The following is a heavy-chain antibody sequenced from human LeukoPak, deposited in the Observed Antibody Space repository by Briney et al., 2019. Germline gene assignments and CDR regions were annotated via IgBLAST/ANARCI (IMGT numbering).Heavy chain of an antibody. J-gene: IGHJ4*02. CDR3: AKGQAVADDDY. Sequence: PGGSLRLSCAASGFTFRSYAMSWVRQTPGKGLEWVSAISASGGSTYYADSVKGRFTISRDNSKNTLYLQMNSLRAEDTAVYYCAKGQAVADDDYWGQGTLVTVSS. D-gene: IGHD6-19*01. CDR2: ISASGGST. CDR1: GFTFRSYA. V-gene: IGHV3-23*01.